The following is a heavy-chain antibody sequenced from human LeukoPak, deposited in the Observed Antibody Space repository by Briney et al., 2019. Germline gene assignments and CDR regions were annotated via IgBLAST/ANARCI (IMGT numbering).Heavy chain of an antibody. D-gene: IGHD4-17*01. CDR1: GGSISSHY. V-gene: IGHV4-59*11. CDR2: IYYSGST. J-gene: IGHJ5*02. CDR3: ARGGTTVTPGLLWFDP. Sequence: SETLSLTCSVSGGSISSHYWSWIRQPPGEGLEWIGYIYYSGSTKYNPSLKSRVTISVDTSKNQLSLKLSSVTAADTAVYYCARGGTTVTPGLLWFDPWGQGTLVTVSS.